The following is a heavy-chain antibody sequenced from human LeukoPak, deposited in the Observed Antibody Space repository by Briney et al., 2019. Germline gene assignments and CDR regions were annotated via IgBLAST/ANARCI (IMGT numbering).Heavy chain of an antibody. J-gene: IGHJ4*02. V-gene: IGHV3-30*04. CDR3: ARDLTAAAGEGPPQGDY. D-gene: IGHD6-13*01. Sequence: GGSLRLSCAASGFTFSSYAMHWVRQAPGKGLEWVAVISYDGSNKYYADSVKGRFTISRDNSKNTLYLQMNSLRAEDTAAYYCARDLTAAAGEGPPQGDYWGQGTLVTVSS. CDR2: ISYDGSNK. CDR1: GFTFSSYA.